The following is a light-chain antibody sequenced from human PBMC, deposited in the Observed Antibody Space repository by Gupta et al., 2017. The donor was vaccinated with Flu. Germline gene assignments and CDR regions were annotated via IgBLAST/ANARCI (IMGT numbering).Light chain of an antibody. CDR1: SSDIGGYNY. CDR2: EEN. Sequence: SPLTQPASVSGSPGQSITVSCTGTSSDIGGYNYVSWYQQNSGEAPNLLLYEENKRPSGVPDRFSGSKSDTTASLTITGLQAEEEAAYYCTSETCTATRWVFGGGTKVTVL. V-gene: IGLV2-14*01. J-gene: IGLJ3*02. CDR3: TSETCTATRWV.